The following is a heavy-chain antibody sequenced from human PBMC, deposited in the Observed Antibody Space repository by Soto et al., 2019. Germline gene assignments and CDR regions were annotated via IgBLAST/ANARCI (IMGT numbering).Heavy chain of an antibody. J-gene: IGHJ5*02. CDR2: INHSGST. CDR1: GGSFSGHY. CDR3: ATSNWFDP. V-gene: IGHV4-34*01. Sequence: SETLSLTCAVYGGSFSGHYWTWIRQPPGKGLEWIGDINHSGSTNYNPSLKSRVTISVDTSKNQFSLNLSSVTAADTAVYYCATSNWFDPWGQGTLVTVSS.